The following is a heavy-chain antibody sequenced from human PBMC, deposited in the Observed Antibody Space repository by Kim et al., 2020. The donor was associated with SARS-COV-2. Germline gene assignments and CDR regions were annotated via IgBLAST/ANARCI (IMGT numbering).Heavy chain of an antibody. CDR3: ARSSYDYVWGSYRFDY. D-gene: IGHD3-16*02. V-gene: IGHV4-39*01. Sequence: SETLSLTCTVSGGSISSSSYYWGWIRQPPGQGLEWIGSIYYSGSTYYNPSLKSRVTISVDTSKNQFSLKLSSVTAADTAVYYCARSSYDYVWGSYRFDYWGQGTPDTVSS. J-gene: IGHJ4*02. CDR1: GGSISSSSYY. CDR2: IYYSGST.